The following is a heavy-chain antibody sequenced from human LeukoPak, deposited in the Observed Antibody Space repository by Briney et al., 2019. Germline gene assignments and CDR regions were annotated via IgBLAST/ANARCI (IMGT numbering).Heavy chain of an antibody. V-gene: IGHV3-30*18. CDR1: GFTFGSYG. CDR3: AKDAGSLGSSDGRWNWFDS. CDR2: VSHDGSNN. Sequence: GGSLRLSCAASGFTFGSYGMHWVRQAPGKGLEWVAVVSHDGSNNYSANYVKGRFIISRDNSKNTLYLQMNSLRPEDTAVYYCAKDAGSLGSSDGRWNWFDSWGQGTLVTVSS. D-gene: IGHD3-10*01. J-gene: IGHJ5*01.